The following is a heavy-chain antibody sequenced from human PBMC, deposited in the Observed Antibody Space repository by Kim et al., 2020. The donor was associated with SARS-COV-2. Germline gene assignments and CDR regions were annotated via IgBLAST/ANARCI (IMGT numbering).Heavy chain of an antibody. D-gene: IGHD3-10*01. CDR3: ATGRWFGELNRPFDY. CDR1: GYTLTELS. V-gene: IGHV1-24*01. J-gene: IGHJ4*02. Sequence: ASVKVSCKVSGYTLTELSMHLVRQAPGKGLEWMGGFDPEDGETIYAQKFQGRVTMTEDTSTDTAYMELSSLRSEDTAVYYCATGRWFGELNRPFDYWGQGTLVTVSS. CDR2: FDPEDGET.